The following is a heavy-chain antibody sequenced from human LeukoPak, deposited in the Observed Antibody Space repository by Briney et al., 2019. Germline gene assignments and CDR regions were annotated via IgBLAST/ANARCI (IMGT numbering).Heavy chain of an antibody. Sequence: SETLSLTCIVSGGSINIYYWSWIRQPAGKGLEWIGRIYVSGSTNYNPSLKSRVTMSVDTSKNQFSLKLSSVTAADTALYYCAXXKGGITGSWFDPWGQGTLVTVSS. CDR2: IYVSGST. CDR3: AXXKGGITGSWFDP. V-gene: IGHV4-4*07. D-gene: IGHD6-13*01. CDR1: GGSINIYY. J-gene: IGHJ5*02.